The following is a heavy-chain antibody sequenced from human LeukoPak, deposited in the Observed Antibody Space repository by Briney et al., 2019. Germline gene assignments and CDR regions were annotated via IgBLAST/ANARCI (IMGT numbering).Heavy chain of an antibody. CDR2: INPNSGGT. CDR1: GYTYTGYY. J-gene: IGHJ5*02. Sequence: ASVKVCCKASGYTYTGYYMHWVRQAPGQGREWMGWINPNSGGTNYAQKFQGRVTMTRDTSISTAYMELSRLRSDDTAVYYCARRRGQQLGGFDPWGQGTLVTVSS. V-gene: IGHV1-2*02. D-gene: IGHD6-13*01. CDR3: ARRRGQQLGGFDP.